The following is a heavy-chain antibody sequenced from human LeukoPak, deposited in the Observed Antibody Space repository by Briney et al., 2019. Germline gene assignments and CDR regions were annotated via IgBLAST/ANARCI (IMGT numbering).Heavy chain of an antibody. Sequence: SETLSLTCAVYGGSLSGYYWAWIRQPPGQGLEWIGEINHSGRTNYNPSLKSRVTISVDTSKNQFSLKLSSVTAADTAVYYCARVTPVSTNFDYWGQGTLVTVSS. J-gene: IGHJ4*02. CDR1: GGSLSGYY. D-gene: IGHD2-15*01. CDR3: ARVTPVSTNFDY. V-gene: IGHV4-34*01. CDR2: INHSGRT.